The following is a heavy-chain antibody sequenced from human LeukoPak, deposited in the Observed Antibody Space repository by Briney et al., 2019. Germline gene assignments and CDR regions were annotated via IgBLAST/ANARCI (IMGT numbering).Heavy chain of an antibody. V-gene: IGHV3-74*01. J-gene: IGHJ5*02. Sequence: GESLRLSCATSGFNFSPYWMHWVRQAPGKGLVWVSRIKDDGSSTTYADSVKGRFTISRDNAKNTLYLQMNSLRDEDTAVYYCARSDRFDPWGQGTLVTVSS. CDR3: ARSDRFDP. D-gene: IGHD2-21*02. CDR1: GFNFSPYW. CDR2: IKDDGSST.